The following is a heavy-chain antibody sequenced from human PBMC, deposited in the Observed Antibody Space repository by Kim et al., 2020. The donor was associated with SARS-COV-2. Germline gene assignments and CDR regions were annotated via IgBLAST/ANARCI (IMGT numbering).Heavy chain of an antibody. CDR1: GFTFTSSA. J-gene: IGHJ4*02. V-gene: IGHV1-58*01. CDR2: IVGSGNT. CDR3: AAVPLSNYYDSSGPRSYFDY. D-gene: IGHD3-22*01. Sequence: SVKVSCKASGFTFTSSAVQWVRQARGQRLEWIGWIVGSGNTNYAQKFQERVTITRDMSTSTAYMELSSLRSEDTAVYYCAAVPLSNYYDSSGPRSYFDYWGQGTLVTVSS.